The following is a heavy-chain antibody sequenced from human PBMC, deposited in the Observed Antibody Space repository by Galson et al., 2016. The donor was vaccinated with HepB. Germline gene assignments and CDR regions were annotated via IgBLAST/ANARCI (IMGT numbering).Heavy chain of an antibody. CDR2: LSDTGTT. D-gene: IGHD2-15*01. CDR1: GASVSSTSW. Sequence: SETLSLTCTVSGASVSSTSWWGWIRQPPGKGLGWLASLSDTGTTDYNPSLRSRVTISADTSKNRFSLRLSSVTAADTAVYYCAKTLTPTNQYFFNSWGQGTLVTVSS. J-gene: IGHJ4*02. CDR3: AKTLTPTNQYFFNS. V-gene: IGHV4-39*02.